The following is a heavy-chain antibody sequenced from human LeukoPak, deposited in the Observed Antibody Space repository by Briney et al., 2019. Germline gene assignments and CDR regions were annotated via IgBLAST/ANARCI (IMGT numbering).Heavy chain of an antibody. Sequence: GGSLRLSCAASGFPFSSYAMHWVRLAPGKGLEWVAVISYDGDNKYYADSVKGRFTISRDHSKNTLHLQMNSLRPEDAAVYYCAKSGYQLLAGNWFTPGAREPWSPSPQ. CDR2: ISYDGDNK. J-gene: IGHJ5*02. CDR1: GFPFSSYA. D-gene: IGHD2-2*01. CDR3: AKSGYQLLAGNWFTP. V-gene: IGHV3-30*18.